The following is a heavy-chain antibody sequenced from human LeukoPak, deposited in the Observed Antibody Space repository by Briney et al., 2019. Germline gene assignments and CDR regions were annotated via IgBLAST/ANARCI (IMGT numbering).Heavy chain of an antibody. J-gene: IGHJ4*02. CDR1: GFTFSSYA. CDR2: ISYDGSNK. Sequence: GGSLRLSCAASGFTFSSYAMHWVRQAPGKGLEXXXXISYDGSNKYYADSVKGRFTISRDNSKNTLYLQMNSLRAEDTAVYYCARGGYQLLSPAGYWGQGTLVTVSS. V-gene: IGHV3-30*04. D-gene: IGHD2-2*01. CDR3: ARGGYQLLSPAGY.